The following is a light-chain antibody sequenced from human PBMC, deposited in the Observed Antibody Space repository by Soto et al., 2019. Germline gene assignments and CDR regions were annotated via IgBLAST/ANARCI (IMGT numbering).Light chain of an antibody. V-gene: IGKV1-39*01. CDR1: QGVDSA. CDR3: QQSYSTRVLT. CDR2: AAS. J-gene: IGKJ4*01. Sequence: IKMTQSPSSLSASVGDRVTITCRASQGVDSALNWYQQKPGKAPKLLIYAASSLHSGVPTRFRGSGSGTHFALTISSRQPEDVATYYCQQSYSTRVLTFGGGTKVELK.